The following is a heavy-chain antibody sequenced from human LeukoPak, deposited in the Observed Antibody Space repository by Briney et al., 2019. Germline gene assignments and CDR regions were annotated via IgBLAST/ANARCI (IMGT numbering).Heavy chain of an antibody. CDR2: IYYSGST. V-gene: IGHV4-59*01. CDR3: ARASSGYYKTGFNWFDP. Sequence: PSETLSLTCTVSGGSFSSYYWSWIRQPPGKGLEWIGYIYYSGSTSYNPSLKSRVTISVDTSKNHFSLRLNSVTAADTAVYYCARASSGYYKTGFNWFDPWGQGTLVTVSS. CDR1: GGSFSSYY. J-gene: IGHJ5*02. D-gene: IGHD3-3*01.